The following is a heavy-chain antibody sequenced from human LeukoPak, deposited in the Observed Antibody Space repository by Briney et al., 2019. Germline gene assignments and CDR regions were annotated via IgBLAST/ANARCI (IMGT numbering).Heavy chain of an antibody. V-gene: IGHV3-9*01. CDR3: AKKDTAMVDPFDY. CDR2: ISWNSGSI. CDR1: GFTFDDYA. Sequence: GGSLRLSCAASGFTFDDYAMHWVRQAPGKGLEWVSGISWNSGSIGYADSVKGRFTISRDNSKNTLYLQMNSLRAEDTAVYYCAKKDTAMVDPFDYWGQGTLVTVSS. D-gene: IGHD5-18*01. J-gene: IGHJ4*02.